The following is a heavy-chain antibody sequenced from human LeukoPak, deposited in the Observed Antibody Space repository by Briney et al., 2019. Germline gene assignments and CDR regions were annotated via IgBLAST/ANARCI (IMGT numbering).Heavy chain of an antibody. D-gene: IGHD3-22*01. CDR1: GYTFTGYY. J-gene: IGHJ4*02. CDR2: INPNSGGT. V-gene: IGHV1-2*02. Sequence: GASVKVSCKASGYTFTGYYMHWVRQATGQGLEWMGWINPNSGGTNYAQKFQGRVTMTRDTSISTAYMELSRLRSDDTAVYYCARTHYDSSGYYSVQLFDYWGQGTLVTVSS. CDR3: ARTHYDSSGYYSVQLFDY.